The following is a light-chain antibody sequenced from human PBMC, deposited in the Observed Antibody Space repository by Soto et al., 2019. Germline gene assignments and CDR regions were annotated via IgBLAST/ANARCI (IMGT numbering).Light chain of an antibody. V-gene: IGKV1-6*01. J-gene: IGKJ3*01. CDR1: QGIRND. CDR3: LQKYGYPFT. Sequence: IQVTQSPASLSSCLLDIVTITCRASQGIRNDLDWFQQKPGKAPKLLIYAASNLQSGVPARFSGSGSGTDFTLTISSLQPEDFATYYCLQKYGYPFTFGPGTKVDIK. CDR2: AAS.